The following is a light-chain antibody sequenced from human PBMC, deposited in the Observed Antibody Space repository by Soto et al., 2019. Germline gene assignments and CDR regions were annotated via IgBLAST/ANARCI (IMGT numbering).Light chain of an antibody. Sequence: QSALTQPRSVSGSPGQSVTISCSGTNSDVGGYNYVSWYQQHPGKAPKLMIYDVSKRPSGVPDRFSGSKSGNTASLTISGLQAEDEADYYCCSFAGRYTWVFGGGTKPTVL. CDR1: NSDVGGYNY. CDR2: DVS. V-gene: IGLV2-11*01. J-gene: IGLJ3*02. CDR3: CSFAGRYTWV.